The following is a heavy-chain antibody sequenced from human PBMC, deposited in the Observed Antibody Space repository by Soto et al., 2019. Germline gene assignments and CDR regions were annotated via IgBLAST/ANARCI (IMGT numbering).Heavy chain of an antibody. CDR3: ARGLRPHFDY. J-gene: IGHJ4*02. CDR2: THYRSTWIH. CDR1: GDSVSSSSSA. D-gene: IGHD3-10*01. Sequence: SQTLSLTCAISGDSVSSSSSAWNWIRQSPSRGLEWLGRTHYRSTWIHDYAVSVKSRIIINPDTSQNQFSLQLNSVTPDDTAVYYCARGLRPHFDYWGLGTLVTVSS. V-gene: IGHV6-1*01.